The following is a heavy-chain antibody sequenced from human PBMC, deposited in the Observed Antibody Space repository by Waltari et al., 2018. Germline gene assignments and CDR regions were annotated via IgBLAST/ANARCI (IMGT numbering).Heavy chain of an antibody. CDR3: ARTLHSSGWYYYYYYYMDV. J-gene: IGHJ6*03. CDR1: GGTFSSYA. Sequence: QVQLVQSGAEVKKPGSSVKVSCKASGGTFSSYAISWVRQAPGQGLEWMGGIIPIFGTANYAQKFQGRVTITADESTSTAYMELSSLRSEDTAVYYCARTLHSSGWYYYYYYYMDVWGKGTTVTVSS. CDR2: IIPIFGTA. D-gene: IGHD6-19*01. V-gene: IGHV1-69*01.